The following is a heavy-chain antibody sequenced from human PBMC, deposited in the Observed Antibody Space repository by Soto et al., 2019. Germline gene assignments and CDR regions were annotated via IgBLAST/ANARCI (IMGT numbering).Heavy chain of an antibody. CDR2: IYPGDSDT. D-gene: IGHD6-13*01. CDR1: GYSFTSYW. V-gene: IGHV5-51*01. CDR3: ARSLYSSPQDYYSYSGRDV. J-gene: IGHJ6*04. Sequence: GESLKISCKGSGYSFTSYWIGWVRQMPGKGLEWMGIIYPGDSDTRYSPSFQGQVTISADKSISTAYLQWSSLKASDTAMYYCARSLYSSPQDYYSYSGRDVWGKGTRVTVP.